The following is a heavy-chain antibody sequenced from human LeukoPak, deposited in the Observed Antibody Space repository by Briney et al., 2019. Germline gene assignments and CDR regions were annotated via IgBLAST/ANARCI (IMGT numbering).Heavy chain of an antibody. D-gene: IGHD6-19*01. CDR2: INHSGST. J-gene: IGHJ4*02. Sequence: SQTLSLTCAVYGGSFSGYYWSWIRQPPGKGLEWIGEINHSGSTNYNPSLKSRVTISVDTSKNQFSLKLSSVIAADTAVYYCARHRVAVAGTVPFDYWGQGTLVTVSS. CDR3: ARHRVAVAGTVPFDY. V-gene: IGHV4-34*01. CDR1: GGSFSGYY.